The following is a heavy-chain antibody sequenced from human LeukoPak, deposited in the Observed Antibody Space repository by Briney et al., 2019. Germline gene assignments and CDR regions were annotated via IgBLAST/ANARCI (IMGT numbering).Heavy chain of an antibody. CDR1: GGTFSSYA. CDR2: IIPIFGTA. V-gene: IGHV1-69*05. D-gene: IGHD3-22*01. J-gene: IGHJ3*02. CDR3: ARPYDSSGYDAFDI. Sequence: SVKVSCKASGGTFSSYAVSWVRQAPGQGLEWMGRIIPIFGTANYAQKFQGRVTITTDESTSTAYMELSSLRSEDTAVYYCARPYDSSGYDAFDIWCQGTMVTVSS.